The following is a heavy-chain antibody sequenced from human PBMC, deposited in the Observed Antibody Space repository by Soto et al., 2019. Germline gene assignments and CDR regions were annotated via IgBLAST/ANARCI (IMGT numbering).Heavy chain of an antibody. D-gene: IGHD3-9*01. CDR1: GYNFTNHW. CDR2: IDPSDYYT. V-gene: IGHV5-10-1*01. CDR3: VAYDMHGRAAFDV. Sequence: GESLKICWKASGYNFTNHWINWVRQVAGEGLGWMGRIDPSDYYTKYSPFFEGHVTFSAAASNTTAYMQWASLTASDSVLYFCVAYDMHGRAAFDVWGRGTLVT. J-gene: IGHJ3*01.